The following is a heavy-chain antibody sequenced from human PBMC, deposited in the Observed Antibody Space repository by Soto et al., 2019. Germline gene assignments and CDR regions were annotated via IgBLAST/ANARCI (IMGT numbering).Heavy chain of an antibody. CDR3: ALSSYPLYYAMDV. V-gene: IGHV4-31*03. D-gene: IGHD1-26*01. CDR2: IYYSGST. CDR1: GGSINSGGYY. Sequence: QVQLQESGPGLVKPSQTLSLTCTVSGGSINSGGYYWSWIRQHPGKGLEWIGYIYYSGSTYYNPSIKRRLTISKDTSKNQFSLKLSSVTAADPAVYYCALSSYPLYYAMDVWGQGTTVTVSS. J-gene: IGHJ6*02.